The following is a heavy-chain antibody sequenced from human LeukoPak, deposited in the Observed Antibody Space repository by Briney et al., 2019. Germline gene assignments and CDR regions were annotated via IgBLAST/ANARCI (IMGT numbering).Heavy chain of an antibody. CDR2: IIGSNGAT. Sequence: GGSLRLSCAASGFTFSNYAMNWVRQAPGKGLEWVSLIIGSNGATFYADSVKGRFTISRDTSKNPLYLHMNSPRAEDTAVYYCVKGGYDYIEIAYFDYWGQGALVTVSS. CDR3: VKGGYDYIEIAYFDY. CDR1: GFTFSNYA. D-gene: IGHD5-12*01. V-gene: IGHV3-23*01. J-gene: IGHJ4*02.